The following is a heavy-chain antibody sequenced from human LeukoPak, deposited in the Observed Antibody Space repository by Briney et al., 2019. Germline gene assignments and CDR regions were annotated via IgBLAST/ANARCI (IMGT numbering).Heavy chain of an antibody. CDR2: ISWNSGSI. CDR1: GFTFDDYA. Sequence: GRSLRLSCAASGFTFDDYAMHWVRQAPGKGLEWVSGISWNSGSIGYADSVKGRFTISRDNAKNSLYLQMNSLRAEDTALYYCAKGIVDTAMHHNFDYWGQGTQVTVSS. D-gene: IGHD5-18*01. CDR3: AKGIVDTAMHHNFDY. J-gene: IGHJ4*02. V-gene: IGHV3-9*01.